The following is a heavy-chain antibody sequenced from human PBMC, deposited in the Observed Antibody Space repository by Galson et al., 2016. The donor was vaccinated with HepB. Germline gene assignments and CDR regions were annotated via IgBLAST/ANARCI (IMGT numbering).Heavy chain of an antibody. D-gene: IGHD1-26*01. J-gene: IGHJ4*02. CDR3: ARDRVGSSYYMDPFDY. Sequence: SLRLSCAASGFTFSSYSMNWVRRAPGKGLEWVSSISSVSSYSYYADSMKGRFTVSRDNAKNSLYLQMNSLRAEDTAVYYCARDRVGSSYYMDPFDYWGQGTLVTVSS. CDR1: GFTFSSYS. CDR2: ISSVSSYS. V-gene: IGHV3-21*01.